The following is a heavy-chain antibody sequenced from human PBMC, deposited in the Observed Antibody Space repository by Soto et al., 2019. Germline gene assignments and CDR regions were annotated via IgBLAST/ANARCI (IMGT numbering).Heavy chain of an antibody. J-gene: IGHJ6*02. V-gene: IGHV1-69*13. CDR2: IIPIFGTA. CDR3: ARDQRKECTNGVCYTEQYYYYYGMDV. CDR1: GGTFSSYA. D-gene: IGHD2-8*01. Sequence: SVKVSCKASGGTFSSYAISWVRQAPGQGLEWKGGIIPIFGTANYAQKFQGRVTINADESTSTAYMELSSLSSEDTAVYYCARDQRKECTNGVCYTEQYYYYYGMDVWGQGTTVTVSS.